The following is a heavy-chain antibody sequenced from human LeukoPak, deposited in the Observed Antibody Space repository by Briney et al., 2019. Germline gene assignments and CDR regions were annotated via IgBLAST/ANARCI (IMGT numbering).Heavy chain of an antibody. D-gene: IGHD4-17*01. Sequence: ASVKVSCKASGGTFSSYAISWVRQAPGQGLEWMGWISTYNDNTDHAQNLQGRVTMTTDTSTSTAYMELRSLRSDDTAVYYCARVDGVYGDFYFDYWGQGTLVTVSS. V-gene: IGHV1-18*01. CDR1: GGTFSSYA. CDR3: ARVDGVYGDFYFDY. J-gene: IGHJ4*02. CDR2: ISTYNDNT.